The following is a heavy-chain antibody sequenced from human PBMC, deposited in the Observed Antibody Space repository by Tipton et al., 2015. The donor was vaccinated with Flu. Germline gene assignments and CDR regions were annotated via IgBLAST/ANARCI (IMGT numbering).Heavy chain of an antibody. CDR2: INQDGSEK. D-gene: IGHD5-18*01. J-gene: IGHJ4*02. CDR3: ARWRPGYGFGLFDF. CDR1: GFTFSSYW. Sequence: SPRLSCAASGFTFSSYWMSWVRQAPGKGLEWVANINQDGSEKNYVDSVKGRFSISRDNAKNSLYLQMNSLRAEDTAVYYCARWRPGYGFGLFDFWGQGTLVTVSS. V-gene: IGHV3-7*01.